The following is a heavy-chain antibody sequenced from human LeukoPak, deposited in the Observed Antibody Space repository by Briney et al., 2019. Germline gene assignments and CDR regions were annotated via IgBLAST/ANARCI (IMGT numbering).Heavy chain of an antibody. Sequence: ASVKVSCKASGYTFTGYYMHWVRQAPGQGLEWMGWINPNSGGTNYAQKFQGRVTMTRDTSISTAYMELSRLRSDDTAVYYCARDIVGTPSDAPYDYYYYYGMDVWGQGTTVTVSS. CDR3: ARDIVGTPSDAPYDYYYYYGMDV. D-gene: IGHD1-26*01. V-gene: IGHV1-2*02. J-gene: IGHJ6*02. CDR2: INPNSGGT. CDR1: GYTFTGYY.